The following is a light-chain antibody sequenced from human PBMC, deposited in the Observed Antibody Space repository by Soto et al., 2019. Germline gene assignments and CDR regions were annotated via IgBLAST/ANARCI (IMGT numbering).Light chain of an antibody. CDR3: QQYNDWHT. Sequence: EIVMTQSPATLSVSPGERATLSCRASQSVGSNLAWYQKKPGQAPRLLIYGASTRATGIPARFSGSGSGTEFTLTISTLQSEDFAVYFCQQYNDWHTFGQGTKLEIK. V-gene: IGKV3-15*01. J-gene: IGKJ2*01. CDR2: GAS. CDR1: QSVGSN.